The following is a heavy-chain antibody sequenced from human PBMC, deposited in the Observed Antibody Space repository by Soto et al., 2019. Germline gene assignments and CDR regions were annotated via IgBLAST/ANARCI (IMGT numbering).Heavy chain of an antibody. CDR2: VHSSGGT. D-gene: IGHD1-7*01. V-gene: IGHV4-39*07. Sequence: SETLSLTCAVSGDSLGSPDYFWGWIRLPPGKGPEWIASVHSSGGTYYSASLKGRVVISVDRSENQFSLRLSSVTAADTAVYYCARVKGGTTRRAFDSWGQGTLVTVSS. J-gene: IGHJ4*02. CDR1: GDSLGSPDYF. CDR3: ARVKGGTTRRAFDS.